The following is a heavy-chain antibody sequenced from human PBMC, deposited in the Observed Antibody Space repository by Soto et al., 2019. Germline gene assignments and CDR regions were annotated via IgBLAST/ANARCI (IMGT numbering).Heavy chain of an antibody. V-gene: IGHV3-21*04. D-gene: IGHD3-16*01. CDR1: GFVFSDFQ. J-gene: IGHJ4*02. CDR2: ITGTSAFT. CDR3: AKGGHIDY. Sequence: KPGGSLRLSCAASGFVFSDFQFNWVRQAPGGGLEWLSSITGTSAFTEYAESIEGRFTISRDNAKNSLYLQMNSLRVEDTAVYYCAKGGHIDYCGQGT.